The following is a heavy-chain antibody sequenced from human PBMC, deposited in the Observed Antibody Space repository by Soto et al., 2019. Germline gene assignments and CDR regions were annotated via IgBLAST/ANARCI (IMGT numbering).Heavy chain of an antibody. CDR1: GFTFSDYY. CDR3: ARGSLPSSSWYPPLPYFDY. CDR2: ISSSSSYT. J-gene: IGHJ4*02. Sequence: GGSLRLACAASGFTFSDYYMSWIRQAPGKGLEWVSYISSSSSYTNYADSVKGRFTISRDNAKNSLYLQMNSLRAEDTAVYYCARGSLPSSSWYPPLPYFDYWGQGTLVTVSS. D-gene: IGHD6-13*01. V-gene: IGHV3-11*05.